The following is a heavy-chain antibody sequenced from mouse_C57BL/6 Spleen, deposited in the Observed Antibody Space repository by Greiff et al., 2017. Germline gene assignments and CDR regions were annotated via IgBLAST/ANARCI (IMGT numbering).Heavy chain of an antibody. CDR2: IDPSDSET. Sequence: QVQLQQPGAELVRPGSSVKLSCKASGYTFTSYWMHWVKQRPIQGLEWIGNIDPSDSETPYNQKFKDKATLTVDKSSSTAYMQLSSLTSEDSAVYYSARRPLIYDGYPPFDYWGQGTTLTVSS. CDR3: ARRPLIYDGYPPFDY. D-gene: IGHD2-3*01. J-gene: IGHJ2*01. V-gene: IGHV1-52*01. CDR1: GYTFTSYW.